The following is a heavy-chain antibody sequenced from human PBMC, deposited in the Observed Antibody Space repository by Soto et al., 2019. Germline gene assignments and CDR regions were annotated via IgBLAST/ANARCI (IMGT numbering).Heavy chain of an antibody. J-gene: IGHJ6*02. CDR1: GDSVSSNSAA. CDR3: ARAGIVARNHYYYGMDV. Sequence: PSQTLSLTCAISGDSVSSNSAAWNWIRQSPSRGLEWLGRTYYRSKWYNDYAVSVKSRITINPDTSKNQFSLQLNSVTPEDTAVYYCARAGIVARNHYYYGMDVWGQGTTVTVSS. CDR2: TYYRSKWYN. D-gene: IGHD6-6*01. V-gene: IGHV6-1*01.